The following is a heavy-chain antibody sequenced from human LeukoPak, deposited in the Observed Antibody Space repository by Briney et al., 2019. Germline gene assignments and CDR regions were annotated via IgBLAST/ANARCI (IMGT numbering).Heavy chain of an antibody. V-gene: IGHV4-4*07. CDR2: VYTSETT. CDR1: GSSISTYY. Sequence: SETLSLTCTVSGSSISTYYWSWIRQPAGEGLQWIGRVYTSETTYYNPSLTSRVSISIDEFKNQVSLKLTAVTAADTAVYYLARYQHRDGDWYFDLWGRGTLVTVSP. J-gene: IGHJ2*01. D-gene: IGHD3-10*01. CDR3: ARYQHRDGDWYFDL.